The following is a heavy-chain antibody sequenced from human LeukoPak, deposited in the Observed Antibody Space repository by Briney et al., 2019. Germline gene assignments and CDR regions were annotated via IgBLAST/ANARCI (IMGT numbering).Heavy chain of an antibody. CDR1: GFTFSSYW. CDR2: IKQDGSEK. V-gene: IGHV3-7*01. Sequence: GGSLRLSCAASGFTFSSYWMSWVRQAPGEGLEWVAKIKQDGSEKYYVDSVKGRFTISRDNAKNSLYLQMNSLRAEDTAVYFTAREISRSWSDYIDYWGQATLVTVSS. J-gene: IGHJ4*02. CDR3: AREISRSWSDYIDY. D-gene: IGHD6-13*01.